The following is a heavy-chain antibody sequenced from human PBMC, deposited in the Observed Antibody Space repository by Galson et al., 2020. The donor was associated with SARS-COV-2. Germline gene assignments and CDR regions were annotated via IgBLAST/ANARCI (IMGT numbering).Heavy chain of an antibody. CDR1: GLSFSGYY. CDR2: ITHSGNT. D-gene: IGHD6-19*01. Sequence: SATLSLSCAAYGLSFSGYYWSWIRQPPGKGLEWIGEITHSGNTKYNPSPTSRVTISVDTYKNHFSLKLSSVTAADTAVYYCSRGGYSSCWYGLRNWFDPWGQGTLVTVSS. J-gene: IGHJ5*02. V-gene: IGHV4-34*01. CDR3: SRGGYSSCWYGLRNWFDP.